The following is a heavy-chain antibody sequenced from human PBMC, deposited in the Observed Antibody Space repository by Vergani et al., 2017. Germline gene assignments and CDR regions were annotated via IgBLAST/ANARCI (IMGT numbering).Heavy chain of an antibody. D-gene: IGHD2-2*01. CDR3: ARDTRIYCSSTSCSGESDRYYGMDV. Sequence: QVQLQESGPGLVKPSETLSLTCTVSGGSISSYYWSWIRQPPGKGLEWIGYIYYSGSTNYNPSLKRRVTISVDTSKNQFSLKLSSVTAADTAVYYCARDTRIYCSSTSCSGESDRYYGMDVWGQGTTVTVSS. CDR2: IYYSGST. CDR1: GGSISSYY. J-gene: IGHJ6*02. V-gene: IGHV4-59*01.